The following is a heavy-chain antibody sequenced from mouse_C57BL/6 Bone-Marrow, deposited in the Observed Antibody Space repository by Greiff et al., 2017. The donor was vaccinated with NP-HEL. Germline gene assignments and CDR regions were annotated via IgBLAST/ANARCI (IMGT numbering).Heavy chain of an antibody. CDR1: GFTFSSYA. CDR2: ISDGGSYT. Sequence: EVKLVESGGGLVKPGGSLKLSCAASGFTFSSYAMSWVRQTPEKRLEWVATISDGGSYTYYPDNVKGRFTISRDNDKNNLYLQMSHLKSEDTAMYYCARDYYGSSGGYFDVWGTGTTVTVSS. CDR3: ARDYYGSSGGYFDV. V-gene: IGHV5-4*03. J-gene: IGHJ1*03. D-gene: IGHD1-1*01.